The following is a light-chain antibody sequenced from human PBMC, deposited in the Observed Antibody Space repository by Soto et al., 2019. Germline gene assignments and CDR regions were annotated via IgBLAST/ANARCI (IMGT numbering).Light chain of an antibody. V-gene: IGKV1-39*01. J-gene: IGKJ2*01. CDR3: QQSYSIPYT. CDR1: QSISSY. CDR2: AAS. Sequence: DIQMTQSPSSLSASVGDRVTITCRASQSISSYLNWYQQKPGKAPKLLIYAASSLQSGVPSRFSGSGSGTDFTLTISSLQPEDFATYLCQQSYSIPYTFGQGTKLEIK.